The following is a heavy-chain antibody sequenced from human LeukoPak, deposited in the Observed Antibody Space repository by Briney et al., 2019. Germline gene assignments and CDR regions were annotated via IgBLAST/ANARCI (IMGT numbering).Heavy chain of an antibody. D-gene: IGHD3-3*01. CDR2: IYYSGST. V-gene: IGHV4-30-4*08. CDR1: GGSISSGGYY. J-gene: IGHJ4*02. CDR3: ARGPNTYYDFWSGYYTFDY. Sequence: SETLSLTCTVSGGSISSGGYYWSWIRQHPGKGLEWIGYIYYSGSTYYNPSLKSRVTISVDTSKNQFSLKLSSVTAADTAVYYCARGPNTYYDFWSGYYTFDYWGQGTLVTVSS.